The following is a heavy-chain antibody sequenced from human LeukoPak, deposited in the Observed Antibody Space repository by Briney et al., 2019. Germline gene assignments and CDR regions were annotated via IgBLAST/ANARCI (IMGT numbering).Heavy chain of an antibody. J-gene: IGHJ4*01. Sequence: PGGSLRLSCAASGFTFSTYANHWVRQAPGKGLEWVAVISYDGSNKYYADSVKGRFTISRDNSKNTLYLQMNSLRAEDTAVYYCARDRLMTFAIQSAPFDYWGHGTLVTVSS. D-gene: IGHD2-8*01. V-gene: IGHV3-30*04. CDR2: ISYDGSNK. CDR3: ARDRLMTFAIQSAPFDY. CDR1: GFTFSTYA.